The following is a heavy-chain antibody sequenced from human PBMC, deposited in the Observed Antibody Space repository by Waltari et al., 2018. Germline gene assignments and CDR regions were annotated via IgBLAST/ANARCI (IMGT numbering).Heavy chain of an antibody. Sequence: EVQLVGSGGGLVQPGGSLRRSCAASGFPLRSIEMNWVRQAPGKGLEWVSYISSSGSTIYYADSVKGRFTISRDNAKNSLYLQMNSLRAEDTAVYYCASGYSSGWYTSFDYWGQGTLVTVSS. V-gene: IGHV3-48*03. CDR2: ISSSGSTI. J-gene: IGHJ4*02. D-gene: IGHD6-19*01. CDR3: ASGYSSGWYTSFDY. CDR1: GFPLRSIE.